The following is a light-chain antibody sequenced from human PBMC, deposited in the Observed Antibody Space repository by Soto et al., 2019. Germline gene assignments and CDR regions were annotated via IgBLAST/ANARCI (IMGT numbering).Light chain of an antibody. CDR3: QQYGSSPEIT. Sequence: EVVLTQSPGTLSLSPGERATLSCRASQSVTSTYLAWYQQKPGQAPRLLIYGTSIRATGIPDRFSGSGSGTDFTLTISRLEPEDFAVYYCQQYGSSPEITFGPGTKVEIK. J-gene: IGKJ3*01. CDR2: GTS. CDR1: QSVTSTY. V-gene: IGKV3-20*01.